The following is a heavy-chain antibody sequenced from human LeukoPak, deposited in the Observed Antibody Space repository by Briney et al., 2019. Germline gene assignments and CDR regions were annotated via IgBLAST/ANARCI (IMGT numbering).Heavy chain of an antibody. CDR3: AKAKRNSDYLFDY. V-gene: IGHV3-9*01. CDR2: IGWNKDKI. Sequence: SSGGYYWSWIRQAPGKGLEWVSSIGWNKDKILYADSLKGRFTISRDNARRSLFLQMDSLRAEDTAFYYCAKAKRNSDYLFDYWGQGTLVAVSS. D-gene: IGHD5-12*01. J-gene: IGHJ4*02. CDR1: SSGGYY.